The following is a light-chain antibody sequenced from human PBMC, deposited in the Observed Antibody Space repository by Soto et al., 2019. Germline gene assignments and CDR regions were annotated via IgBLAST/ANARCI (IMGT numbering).Light chain of an antibody. V-gene: IGKV1-5*01. CDR3: QHYNTYSST. CDR2: DAS. Sequence: DIQMTQSPSTLSASVGDRVSITCRASQSINSRLAWYQQKPGKAPKLLIYDASRSENGVQSTFSGSGSGTEFTLTISSLQPDDFAAYYCQHYNTYSSTFGQANKVEIK. CDR1: QSINSR. J-gene: IGKJ1*01.